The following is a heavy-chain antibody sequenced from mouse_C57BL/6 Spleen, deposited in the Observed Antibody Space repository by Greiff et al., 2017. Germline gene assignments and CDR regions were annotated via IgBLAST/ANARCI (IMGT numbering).Heavy chain of an antibody. D-gene: IGHD1-1*01. CDR1: GYAFSSSW. Sequence: VQLQESGPELVKPGASVKISCKASGYAFSSSWMNWVKQRPGKGLEWIGRIYPGDGDTNFNGKFKGKATLTADNSSSTAYMQLSSLTSEDSAVYFCASNYGVYYYAMDYWGQGTSVTVSS. CDR3: ASNYGVYYYAMDY. V-gene: IGHV1-82*01. J-gene: IGHJ4*01. CDR2: IYPGDGDT.